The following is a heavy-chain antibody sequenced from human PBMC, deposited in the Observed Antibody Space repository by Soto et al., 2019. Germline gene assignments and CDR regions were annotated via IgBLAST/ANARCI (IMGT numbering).Heavy chain of an antibody. Sequence: GASVKVSCQASGYTFTSYYMHWVRQAPGQGLEWMGIINPSGGSTSYAQKFQGRVTMTRDTSTSTVYMELSSLRSEDTAVYYCARAGGSGSRHNWFDPWGQGTLVTVSS. CDR2: INPSGGST. CDR3: ARAGGSGSRHNWFDP. V-gene: IGHV1-46*01. J-gene: IGHJ5*02. D-gene: IGHD3-10*01. CDR1: GYTFTSYY.